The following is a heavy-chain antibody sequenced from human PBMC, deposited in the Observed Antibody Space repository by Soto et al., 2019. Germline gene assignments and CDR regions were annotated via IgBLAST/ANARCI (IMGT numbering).Heavy chain of an antibody. V-gene: IGHV4-59*01. Sequence: PSETLSLTCTVSGGSISSYYWSWIRQPPGKGPEWIGNIYYSGSTNYNPSLKGRVTMSVDTSKNQFSLKLSSVTAADTAVYYCAKTYDYWSGYYKGWFDPWGQGTLVTVSS. CDR2: IYYSGST. CDR3: AKTYDYWSGYYKGWFDP. CDR1: GGSISSYY. J-gene: IGHJ5*02. D-gene: IGHD3-3*01.